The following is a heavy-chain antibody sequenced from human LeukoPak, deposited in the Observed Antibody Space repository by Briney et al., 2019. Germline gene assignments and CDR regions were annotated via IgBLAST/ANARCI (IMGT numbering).Heavy chain of an antibody. CDR1: GGSFSGYY. CDR3: ARLNLRRYYDFWSGYYHNWFDP. CDR2: IYYSGST. Sequence: SETLSLTCAVYGGSFSGYYWSWIRQPPGKGLEWIGYIYYSGSTYYNPSLKSRVTISVDTSKNQFSLKLSSVTAADTAVYYCARLNLRRYYDFWSGYYHNWFDPWGQGTLVTVSS. V-gene: IGHV4-59*08. D-gene: IGHD3-3*01. J-gene: IGHJ5*02.